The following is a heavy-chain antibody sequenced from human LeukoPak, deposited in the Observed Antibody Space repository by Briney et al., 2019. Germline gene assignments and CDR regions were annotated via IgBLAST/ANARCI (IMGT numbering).Heavy chain of an antibody. CDR2: ISSSSSTI. J-gene: IGHJ4*02. CDR1: GFTFSDYY. CDR3: AREKSVVVAATHLDY. Sequence: GGSLRLSCAASGFTFSDYYMSWIRQAPGKGLEWVSYISSSSSTIYYADSVKGRFTISRDNAKNSLYLQMNSLRAEDTAVYYCAREKSVVVAATHLDYWGQGTLVTVSS. D-gene: IGHD2-15*01. V-gene: IGHV3-11*01.